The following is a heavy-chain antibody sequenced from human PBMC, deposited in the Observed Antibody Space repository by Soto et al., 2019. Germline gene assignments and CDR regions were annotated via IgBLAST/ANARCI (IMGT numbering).Heavy chain of an antibody. Sequence: SQTLSLTCAISGDSVSSRSAAWNWIRQSPSRGLEWLGRTYYRSKWYNEYAISVKSRITINPDTSKNQYSLQLNSVTPEDTAMYFCARTQSVFDYWGQGTQVTVSS. CDR2: TYYRSKWYN. J-gene: IGHJ4*02. CDR1: GDSVSSRSAA. CDR3: ARTQSVFDY. V-gene: IGHV6-1*01.